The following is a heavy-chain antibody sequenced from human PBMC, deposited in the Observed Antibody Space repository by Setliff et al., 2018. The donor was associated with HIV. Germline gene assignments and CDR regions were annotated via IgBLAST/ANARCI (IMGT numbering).Heavy chain of an antibody. V-gene: IGHV4-38-2*01. J-gene: IGHJ4*02. CDR2: VYHTGST. CDR1: GYSMSSGYY. D-gene: IGHD2-2*01. CDR3: ARHAAGPDGPFDY. Sequence: PSETLSLTCGVSGYSMSSGYYWGWIRQPPGKGLEWIGNVYHTGSTYYNPSRKSRVTISVDTSKNQFSRKLSSVIAADTAVYYCARHAAGPDGPFDYWGQGTLVTVSS.